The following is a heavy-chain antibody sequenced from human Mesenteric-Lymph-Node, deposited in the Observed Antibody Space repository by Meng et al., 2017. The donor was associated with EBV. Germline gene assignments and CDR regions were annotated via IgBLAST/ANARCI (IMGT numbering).Heavy chain of an antibody. V-gene: IGHV4-4*02. CDR2: IFHSGSA. Sequence: QGQLQESGPGLVKPSGTLSLTCDVSGGSITSSNWWSWFRQPPGKGLEWIGEIFHSGSAKYNPSLKSRVTISVDKSKNHFSLRLSSVTAADTAVYYCVRRVVVMKEEELDHWGQGTLVTVSS. CDR1: GGSITSSNW. D-gene: IGHD3-22*01. J-gene: IGHJ4*02. CDR3: VRRVVVMKEEELDH.